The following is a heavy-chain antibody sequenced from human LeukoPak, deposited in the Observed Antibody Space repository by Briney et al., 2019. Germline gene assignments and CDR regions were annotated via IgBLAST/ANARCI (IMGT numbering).Heavy chain of an antibody. Sequence: GGSLRLSCAAPGFTFSNYAMSWVRQAPGKGLEWVSAIGGRDGGTYYADSVKGRFTVSRDDPKNTLYLQMNTLRAEDTAVYYCAKWGDYDILTGYYDSDYWGQGTLVTVSS. V-gene: IGHV3-23*01. CDR2: IGGRDGGT. CDR1: GFTFSNYA. D-gene: IGHD3-9*01. CDR3: AKWGDYDILTGYYDSDY. J-gene: IGHJ4*02.